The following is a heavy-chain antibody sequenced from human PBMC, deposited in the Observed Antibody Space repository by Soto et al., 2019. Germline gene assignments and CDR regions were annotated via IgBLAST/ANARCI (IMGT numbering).Heavy chain of an antibody. V-gene: IGHV4-39*01. Sequence: SETLSLTCTVSGGSISSSSYYWGWIRQPPGKGLEWIGSIYYSGSTYYNPSLKSRVTISVDTSKNQFSLKLSSVTAADTAVYYCARLRYSSSWYFDYWGQGTLVTVSS. J-gene: IGHJ4*02. CDR2: IYYSGST. CDR1: GGSISSSSYY. D-gene: IGHD6-13*01. CDR3: ARLRYSSSWYFDY.